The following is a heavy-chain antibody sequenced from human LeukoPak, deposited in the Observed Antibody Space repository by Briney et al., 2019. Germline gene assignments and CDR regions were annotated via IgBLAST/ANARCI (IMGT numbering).Heavy chain of an antibody. D-gene: IGHD2-15*01. CDR3: VKDVFLGFCSGGSCSAHFDC. V-gene: IGHV3-9*03. J-gene: IGHJ4*02. CDR1: GFTFDNYA. Sequence: AGRSLRLSCAASGFTFDNYAMHWVRQVPGKGLEWVSGISWNSGSIVYVDSVKGRFTISRDNAKNSLYLQMDSLRPEDMALYYCVKDVFLGFCSGGSCSAHFDCWGQGTLVTVSS. CDR2: ISWNSGSI.